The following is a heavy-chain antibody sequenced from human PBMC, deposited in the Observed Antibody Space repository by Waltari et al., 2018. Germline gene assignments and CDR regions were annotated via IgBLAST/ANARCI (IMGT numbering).Heavy chain of an antibody. CDR1: GFTFRSYA. CDR2: ISYDGSNK. CDR3: ARRYRYSSSWSPFDY. D-gene: IGHD6-13*01. Sequence: QVQLVESGGGVVQPGRSLSLPCAASGFTFRSYAMHWVRQAPGKGLEWVAVISYDGSNKYYADSVKGRFTISRDNSKNTLYLQMNSLRAEDTAVYYCARRYRYSSSWSPFDYWGQGTLVTVSS. J-gene: IGHJ4*02. V-gene: IGHV3-30-3*01.